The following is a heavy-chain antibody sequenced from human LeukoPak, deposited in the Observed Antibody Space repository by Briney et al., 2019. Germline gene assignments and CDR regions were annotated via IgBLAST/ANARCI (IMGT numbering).Heavy chain of an antibody. J-gene: IGHJ6*03. CDR1: EYTFTGYY. CDR2: INPSGGST. CDR3: ARDIYDSSGYPRGFYYYYMDV. V-gene: IGHV1-46*01. D-gene: IGHD3-22*01. Sequence: GASVKVSCKASEYTFTGYYMHWVRQAPGQGLEWMGIINPSGGSTSYAQKFQGRVTMTRDMSTSTVYMELSSLRSEDTAVYYCARDIYDSSGYPRGFYYYYMDVWGKGTTVTVSS.